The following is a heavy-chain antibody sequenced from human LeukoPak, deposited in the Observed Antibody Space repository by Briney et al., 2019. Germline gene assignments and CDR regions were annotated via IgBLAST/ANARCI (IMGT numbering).Heavy chain of an antibody. CDR3: AKDGGGVYDY. V-gene: IGHV3-30*18. Sequence: GGSLRLSCAASGFTSSSYGMHWVRQAPGKGLEWVAVISYDGSNKYYADSVKGRFTISRDNSKNTLYLRMNSLRAEDTAVYYCAKDGGGVYDYWGQGTLVTVSS. CDR2: ISYDGSNK. J-gene: IGHJ4*02. D-gene: IGHD2-8*02. CDR1: GFTSSSYG.